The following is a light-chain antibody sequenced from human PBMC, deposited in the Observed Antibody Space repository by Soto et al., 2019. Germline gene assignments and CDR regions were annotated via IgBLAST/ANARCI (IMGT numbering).Light chain of an antibody. Sequence: QSALTQPASVSGSPGQSITISCTGTSSDVGSYNLVSWYQQHPGKAPKLMIYEGSKRPSGVSNRFSGSKSGNTASLTISGLQAEDEADYYCCSYAGSSTFEFGGGTKLTGL. J-gene: IGLJ2*01. CDR2: EGS. V-gene: IGLV2-23*03. CDR3: CSYAGSSTFE. CDR1: SSDVGSYNL.